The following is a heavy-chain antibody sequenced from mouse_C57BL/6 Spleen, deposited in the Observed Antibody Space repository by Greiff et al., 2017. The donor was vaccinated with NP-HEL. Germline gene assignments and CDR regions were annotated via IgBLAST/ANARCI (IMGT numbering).Heavy chain of an antibody. V-gene: IGHV1-53*01. Sequence: QVHVKQPGTELVKPGASVKLSCKASGYTFTSYWMHWVKQRPGQGLEWIGNINPSNGGTNYNEKFKSKATLTVDKSSSTAYMQLSSLTSEDSAVYYCARGDYYYGSTHFDYWGQGTTLTVSS. D-gene: IGHD1-1*01. CDR2: INPSNGGT. CDR3: ARGDYYYGSTHFDY. J-gene: IGHJ2*01. CDR1: GYTFTSYW.